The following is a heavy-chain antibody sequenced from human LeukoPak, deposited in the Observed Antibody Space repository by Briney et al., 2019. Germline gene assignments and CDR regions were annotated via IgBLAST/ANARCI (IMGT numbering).Heavy chain of an antibody. V-gene: IGHV1-2*02. J-gene: IGHJ3*02. CDR1: GYTFTNYY. Sequence: ASVTVSCTASGYTFTNYYMHWVRQAAGQGLEWMGWINPNSGGTNYAQKSQGRVTMTRDTSISTAYMEMSRLRSDDTAVYYCARVPDSSSWYGGAFDIWGQGTMVTVSS. CDR2: INPNSGGT. D-gene: IGHD6-13*01. CDR3: ARVPDSSSWYGGAFDI.